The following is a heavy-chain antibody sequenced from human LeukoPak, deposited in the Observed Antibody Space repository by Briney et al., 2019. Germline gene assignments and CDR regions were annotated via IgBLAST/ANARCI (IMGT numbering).Heavy chain of an antibody. CDR3: AKSNGYGLIDI. V-gene: IGHV4-38-2*02. J-gene: IGHJ3*02. CDR1: GYSISSGYY. Sequence: SETLSLTCTVSGYSISSGYYWGWVRQPPGKALEWIGNIFYSGSTYYSPSLKSRVTISLDTSRNQFSLKLNSVTAADTAVYYCAKSNGYGLIDIWGQGTMVTVSS. D-gene: IGHD3-10*01. CDR2: IFYSGST.